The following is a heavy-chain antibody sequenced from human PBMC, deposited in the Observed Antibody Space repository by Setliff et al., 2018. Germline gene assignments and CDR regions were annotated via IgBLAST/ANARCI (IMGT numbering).Heavy chain of an antibody. D-gene: IGHD3-3*01. J-gene: IGHJ4*02. Sequence: PSETLSLTCAVYGGSFSGYYWSWIRQPPGKGLEWIGEINHSGSTNYNPSLKSRVTISVDTSKNQFSLKLSSVTAADTAVYYCARVGEYYNFWSGYYRTNKYYFDYWGQGTLVTVSS. CDR2: INHSGST. CDR3: ARVGEYYNFWSGYYRTNKYYFDY. CDR1: GGSFSGYY. V-gene: IGHV4-34*01.